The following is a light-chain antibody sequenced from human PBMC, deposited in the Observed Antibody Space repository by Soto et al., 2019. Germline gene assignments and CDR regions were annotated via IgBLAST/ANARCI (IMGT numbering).Light chain of an antibody. Sequence: DIQMTQSPSSLSASVGDTVTITCCSSQDVGRWLSWYQQKPGKAPKILIFAASSLQSGVPSRFSGSGSGTDFTLTITSLQSEDFATYYCQHAKSFPVTFGQGTRLEIK. V-gene: IGKV1D-12*01. J-gene: IGKJ5*01. CDR3: QHAKSFPVT. CDR2: AAS. CDR1: QDVGRW.